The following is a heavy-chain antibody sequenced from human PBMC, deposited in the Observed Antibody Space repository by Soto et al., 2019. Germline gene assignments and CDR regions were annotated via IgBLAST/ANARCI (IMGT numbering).Heavy chain of an antibody. CDR2: ISAYDGNT. CDR1: GYTLTTYG. CDR3: ATTPEGYCASSACTFAY. V-gene: IGHV1-18*04. J-gene: IGHJ4*02. D-gene: IGHD2-8*02. Sequence: ASVKVSCKASGYTLTTYGINWLRQAPGQGLEWMGWISAYDGNTNYEQKLQDRVTMTTDTSTPTAYLELRSLRSDDTAVYYCATTPEGYCASSACTFAYWGQGTPVTVSS.